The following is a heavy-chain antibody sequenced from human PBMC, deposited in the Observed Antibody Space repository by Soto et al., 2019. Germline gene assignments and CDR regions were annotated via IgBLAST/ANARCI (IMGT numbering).Heavy chain of an antibody. D-gene: IGHD6-19*01. Sequence: ASVKVSCTASGYTFTSYGISWVRQAPGQGLEWMGWISAYNGNTNYAQKLQGRVTMTTDTSTSTAYMELRSLRSDDTAVYYCARGPIAVAGTAAAPDDYWGQGTLVTVSS. CDR1: GYTFTSYG. CDR3: ARGPIAVAGTAAAPDDY. J-gene: IGHJ4*02. CDR2: ISAYNGNT. V-gene: IGHV1-18*01.